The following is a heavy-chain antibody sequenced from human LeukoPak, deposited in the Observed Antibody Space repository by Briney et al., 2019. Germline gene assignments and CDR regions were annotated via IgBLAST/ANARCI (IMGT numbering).Heavy chain of an antibody. CDR1: GFTFSSYW. D-gene: IGHD6-19*01. J-gene: IGHJ6*02. CDR2: IKQDGSEK. Sequence: GGSLRLSCAASGFTFSSYWMSWVRQAPGKGLEWVANIKQDGSEKYYVDSVKGRFTISRDDAKNSLYLQMNSLRAEDTAVYYCARDQVAVAANYYYYGMDVWGQGTTVTVSS. V-gene: IGHV3-7*01. CDR3: ARDQVAVAANYYYYGMDV.